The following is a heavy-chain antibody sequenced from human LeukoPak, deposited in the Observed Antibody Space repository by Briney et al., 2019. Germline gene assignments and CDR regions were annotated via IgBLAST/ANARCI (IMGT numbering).Heavy chain of an antibody. CDR3: ARDYSGWSRDY. D-gene: IGHD6-19*01. CDR1: GFISSGYS. Sequence: GGSLRLSGEPSGFISSGYSMNWVRRTPGKGLQWVSSISNDGTYIYYADSVQGRFTVSRDNAKNSLFLQMNSLRAEDTAVYYCARDYSGWSRDYWGQGTLVTVSS. CDR2: ISNDGTYI. V-gene: IGHV3-21*06. J-gene: IGHJ4*02.